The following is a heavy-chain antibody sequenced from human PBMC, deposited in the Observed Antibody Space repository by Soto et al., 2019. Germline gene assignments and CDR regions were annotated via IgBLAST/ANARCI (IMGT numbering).Heavy chain of an antibody. V-gene: IGHV1-3*01. Sequence: ASVKVSCKASGYTFTSYAMHWVRQAPGQRLEWMGWINAGNGNTKYSQKFQGRVTITRDTSASTAYMEPSSLRSEDTAVYYCARPTLYDSSGYLKNWGQGTLVTVSS. CDR3: ARPTLYDSSGYLKN. J-gene: IGHJ4*02. CDR1: GYTFTSYA. CDR2: INAGNGNT. D-gene: IGHD3-22*01.